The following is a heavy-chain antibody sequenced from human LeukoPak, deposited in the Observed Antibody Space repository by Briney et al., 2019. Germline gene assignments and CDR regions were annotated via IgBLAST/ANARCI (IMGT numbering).Heavy chain of an antibody. J-gene: IGHJ4*02. CDR2: INHSGST. V-gene: IGHV4-34*01. CDR3: ARGHRYCSSTSCYRVIDY. D-gene: IGHD2-2*02. Sequence: SETLSLTCTVSGGSISSYYWSWIRQPPGKGLEWIGEINHSGSTNYNPSLKSRVTISVDTSKNQFSLKLSSVTAADTAVYYCARGHRYCSSTSCYRVIDYWGQGTLVTVSS. CDR1: GGSISSYY.